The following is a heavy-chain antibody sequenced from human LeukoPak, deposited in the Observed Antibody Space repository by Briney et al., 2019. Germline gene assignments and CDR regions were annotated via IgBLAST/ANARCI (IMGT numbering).Heavy chain of an antibody. J-gene: IGHJ4*02. Sequence: GGYLRRSGAASGFTFSNYWLTWVRQAPGQGLEWVANIKQDGSEKHYVDSVKGRFTISRDNAKNSLYLQMNSLRAEDTAVYYCARDRQIAYWGQGTLVTVSS. CDR3: ARDRQIAY. CDR1: GFTFSNYW. V-gene: IGHV3-7*01. CDR2: IKQDGSEK.